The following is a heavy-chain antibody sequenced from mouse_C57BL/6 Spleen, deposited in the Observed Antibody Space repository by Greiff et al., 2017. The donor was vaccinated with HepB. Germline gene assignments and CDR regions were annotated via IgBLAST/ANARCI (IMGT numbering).Heavy chain of an antibody. CDR3: AKGTGTNAMDY. CDR1: GYTFTSYW. V-gene: IGHV1-52*01. CDR2: IDPSDSET. D-gene: IGHD4-1*01. Sequence: QVQLQQPGAELVRPGSSVKLSCKASGYTFTSYWMHWVKQRPIQGLEWIGNIDPSDSETHYNQKFKDKATLTVDKSSSTAYMQLSSLTSEDSAVYYCAKGTGTNAMDYWGQGTSVTVSS. J-gene: IGHJ4*01.